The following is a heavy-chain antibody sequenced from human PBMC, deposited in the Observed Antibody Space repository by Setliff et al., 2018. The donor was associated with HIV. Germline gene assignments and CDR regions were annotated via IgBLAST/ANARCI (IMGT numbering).Heavy chain of an antibody. CDR3: ARDCRVGWVFTYGMGV. CDR1: GFTFSPYW. Sequence: PGGSLRLSCAASGFTFSPYWMHWVRQAPGKGLVWVSRINSDGTSTTYADSVKGRFTISRDNAKKSLYLQMDSLRAEDTAVYYCARDCRVGWVFTYGMGVWGQGTLVTVSS. D-gene: IGHD6-13*01. J-gene: IGHJ6*02. V-gene: IGHV3-74*03. CDR2: INSDGTST.